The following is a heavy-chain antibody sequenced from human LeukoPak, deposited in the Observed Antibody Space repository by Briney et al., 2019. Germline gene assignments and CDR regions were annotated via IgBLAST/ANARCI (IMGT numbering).Heavy chain of an antibody. CDR3: ARRSEYYGDYFYFDY. CDR1: GYSFTSYW. Sequence: GESLKISCKGSGYSFTSYWIGWVRQMSGKGLERMGIIYLGDSDTRYSPSFQGQVTISADKSISTAYLQWSSLKASDTAMYYCARRSEYYGDYFYFDYWGQGTLVTVSP. V-gene: IGHV5-51*01. J-gene: IGHJ4*02. D-gene: IGHD4-17*01. CDR2: IYLGDSDT.